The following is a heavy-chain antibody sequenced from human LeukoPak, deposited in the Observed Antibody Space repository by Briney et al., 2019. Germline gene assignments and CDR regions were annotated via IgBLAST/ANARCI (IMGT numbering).Heavy chain of an antibody. CDR3: AKDHWLTPCYFDY. CDR2: ISGSGGST. D-gene: IGHD4/OR15-4a*01. Sequence: GGSLRLSCAASGFTFSSYAMSWVRQAPGKGLEWVSAISGSGGSTYYADSVKGRFTISRDNSKNTLYLQMNSLRAEDTAVYYRAKDHWLTPCYFDYWGQGTLVTVSS. CDR1: GFTFSSYA. J-gene: IGHJ4*02. V-gene: IGHV3-23*01.